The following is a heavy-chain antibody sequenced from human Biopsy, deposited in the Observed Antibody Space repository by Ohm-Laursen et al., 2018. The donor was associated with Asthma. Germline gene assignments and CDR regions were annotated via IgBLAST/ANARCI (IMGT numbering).Heavy chain of an antibody. CDR3: ARTYYDFLTGQANDAFAM. Sequence: ASVKVSCKSSGYTFINYAIHWVRQAPGQRLEWMGWINAGNGNTKYSQKFQGRVTISRDTSASTAYMGLSSLRSEDTAVYYCARTYYDFLTGQANDAFAMWGQGTMVTVSS. D-gene: IGHD3-9*01. CDR1: GYTFINYA. V-gene: IGHV1-3*01. CDR2: INAGNGNT. J-gene: IGHJ3*02.